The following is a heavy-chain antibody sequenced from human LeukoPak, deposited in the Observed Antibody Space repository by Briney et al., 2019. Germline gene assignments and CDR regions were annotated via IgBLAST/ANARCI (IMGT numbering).Heavy chain of an antibody. D-gene: IGHD6-13*01. CDR2: INHSGST. CDR3: ARVRALGIAAAGTQGWFDP. Sequence: SETLSLTCAVYGGSFSGYYWSWIRQPPGEGLEWIGEINHSGSTNYNPSLKSRVTISVDTSKNQFSLKLSPVTAADTAVYYCARVRALGIAAAGTQGWFDPWGQGTLVTVSS. J-gene: IGHJ5*02. CDR1: GGSFSGYY. V-gene: IGHV4-34*01.